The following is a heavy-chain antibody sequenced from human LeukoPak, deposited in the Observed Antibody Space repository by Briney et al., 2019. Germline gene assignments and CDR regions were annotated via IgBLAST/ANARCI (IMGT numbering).Heavy chain of an antibody. J-gene: IGHJ4*02. V-gene: IGHV4-34*01. CDR3: ARALGYCSGGSCRIDY. D-gene: IGHD2-15*01. Sequence: SETLSLTCAVYGGSFSGYYWSWIRQPPGKGLEWIGEINHSGSTNYNPSLKSRVTISVDTSKNQFSLKLSSVTAADTAVYYCARALGYCSGGSCRIDYWGQGTLVTVSS. CDR2: INHSGST. CDR1: GGSFSGYY.